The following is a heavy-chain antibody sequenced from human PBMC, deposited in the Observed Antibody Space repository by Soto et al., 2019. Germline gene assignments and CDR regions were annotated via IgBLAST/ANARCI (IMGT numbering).Heavy chain of an antibody. CDR1: GGSISSGGYY. CDR2: IYYSGSA. CDR3: ARDGGSWFGELSTSANYYYGLDV. V-gene: IGHV4-31*03. D-gene: IGHD3-10*01. Sequence: QMQLQESGPGLVKPSQTLSLTCTVSGGSISSGGYYWTWIRQHPEKGLEWIGYIYYSGSAPYNPSLKSRATVSADTSKSQFSLDLSFVTGADTAVYYCARDGGSWFGELSTSANYYYGLDVWGQGTSVTVSS. J-gene: IGHJ6*02.